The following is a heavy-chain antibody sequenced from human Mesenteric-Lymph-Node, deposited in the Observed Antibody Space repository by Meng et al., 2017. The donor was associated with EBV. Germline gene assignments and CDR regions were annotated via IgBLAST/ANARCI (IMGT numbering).Heavy chain of an antibody. J-gene: IGHJ4*02. V-gene: IGHV4-39*01. Sequence: QLQLQESGPGLVKPSETLSLTCSISGGAISSDLWGWIRQPPGKGLEWIGDSGRSNYNPSLKSRVTISVDTSKNQFSLKPSSVTAADTAVYYCARRLHYYGCLGSWSQGTLVTVSS. CDR3: ARRLHYYGCLGS. D-gene: IGHD3-10*01. CDR2: SGRS. CDR1: GGAISSDL.